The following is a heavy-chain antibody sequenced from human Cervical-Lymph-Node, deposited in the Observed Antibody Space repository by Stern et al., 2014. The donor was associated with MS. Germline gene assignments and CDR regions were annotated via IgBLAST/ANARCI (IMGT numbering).Heavy chain of an antibody. V-gene: IGHV5-10-1*03. D-gene: IGHD1-1*01. Sequence: EVQLLESGAEVKKPGESLRISCKGSGYSFTSYWISWVRQMPGKGLEWMGRIDPSDSYTNYSPSFQGHVTISADKSISTAYLQWSSLKASDTAMYYCARVAERHYYYYGMDVWGQGTTVTVSS. CDR3: ARVAERHYYYYGMDV. J-gene: IGHJ6*02. CDR1: GYSFTSYW. CDR2: IDPSDSYT.